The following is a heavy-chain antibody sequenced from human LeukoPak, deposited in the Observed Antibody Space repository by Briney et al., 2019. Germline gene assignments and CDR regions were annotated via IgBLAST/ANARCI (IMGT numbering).Heavy chain of an antibody. D-gene: IGHD1-26*01. V-gene: IGHV3-53*01. CDR3: ARAPSGSYYGGWNFDY. CDR1: GFTVSSNY. Sequence: PGGSLRLSCAASGFTVSSNYMSWVRQAPGKGLEWVSVIYSGGSTYYADSVKGRFTISRDNSKNTLYLQMNSLRAEDTAAYYCARAPSGSYYGGWNFDYWGQGTLVTVSS. J-gene: IGHJ4*02. CDR2: IYSGGST.